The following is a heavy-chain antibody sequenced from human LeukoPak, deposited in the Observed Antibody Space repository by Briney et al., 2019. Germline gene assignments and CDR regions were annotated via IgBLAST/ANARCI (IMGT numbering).Heavy chain of an antibody. J-gene: IGHJ4*02. CDR3: ARSSVGARRRIDY. D-gene: IGHD1-26*01. Sequence: GASVKVSCKASGYTFTSYDINWVRQATGQGLGWMGWMNPNSGNTGYAQKFQGRATMTRSASINTAYMELSSLTSDDTAVYYCARSSVGARRRIDYWGQGTLVTVSS. CDR2: MNPNSGNT. V-gene: IGHV1-8*01. CDR1: GYTFTSYD.